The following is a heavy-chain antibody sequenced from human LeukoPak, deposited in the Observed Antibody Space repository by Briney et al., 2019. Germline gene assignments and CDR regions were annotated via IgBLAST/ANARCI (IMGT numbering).Heavy chain of an antibody. CDR3: AKGPSGSGWYYFDY. Sequence: SCKASGYSFTDYFIHWVRQAPGKGLEWVAVISYDESNKNYADSVKGRFTISRDNSKNTLYLQMNSLRAEDTAVYYCAKGPSGSGWYYFDYWGQGTLVTVSS. CDR2: ISYDESNK. J-gene: IGHJ4*02. CDR1: GYSFTDYF. V-gene: IGHV3-30*18. D-gene: IGHD6-19*01.